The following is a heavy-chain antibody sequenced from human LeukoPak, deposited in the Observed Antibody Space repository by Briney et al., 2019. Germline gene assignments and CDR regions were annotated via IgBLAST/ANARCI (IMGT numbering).Heavy chain of an antibody. CDR1: GFTFSSYA. CDR3: VRGYDHGPIDI. V-gene: IGHV3-23*01. Sequence: GGSLRLSCAASGFTFSSYAMSWVRQGPEKGLEWVSVISGSGGSTYYADSVKGRFTISRDNAKNSLYLQMNSLRAEDTALYYCVRGYDHGPIDIWGQGTVVTVSS. D-gene: IGHD3-16*01. J-gene: IGHJ3*02. CDR2: ISGSGGST.